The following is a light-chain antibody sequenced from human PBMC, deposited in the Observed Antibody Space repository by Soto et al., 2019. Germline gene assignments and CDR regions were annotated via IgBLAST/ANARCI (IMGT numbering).Light chain of an antibody. V-gene: IGKV3-20*01. J-gene: IGKJ1*01. Sequence: EIVLTQSPGTLSLSPGERATLSCRASQSVSSNYLAWYQQKPGQAPRLLIYAASSRITGIPDRFSGSGSGTDFTLTISRLEPEDFAVYHCQQDGSSPRTFGQGTKVESK. CDR1: QSVSSNY. CDR2: AAS. CDR3: QQDGSSPRT.